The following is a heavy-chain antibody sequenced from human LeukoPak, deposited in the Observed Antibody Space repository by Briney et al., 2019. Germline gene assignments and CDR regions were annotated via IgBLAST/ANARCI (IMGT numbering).Heavy chain of an antibody. CDR2: INPNSGGT. CDR3: ARGDDYYDSSGYYSPYPRDY. Sequence: ASVKVSCKASGYTFTGYYIHWVRQAPGQGLEWMGWINPNSGGTSYAQKFQGRVTMTRDTSISTAYMEVSRLTSDDTAVYYCARGDDYYDSSGYYSPYPRDYWGQGTLVTVSS. CDR1: GYTFTGYY. V-gene: IGHV1-2*02. J-gene: IGHJ4*02. D-gene: IGHD3-22*01.